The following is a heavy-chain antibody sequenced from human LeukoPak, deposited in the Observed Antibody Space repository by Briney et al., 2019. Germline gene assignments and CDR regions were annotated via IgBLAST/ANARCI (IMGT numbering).Heavy chain of an antibody. Sequence: ASVKVSCKASEYTFTGYYIHWVRQAPGQGLEWMGWIDPNTGDSNYVQKFQGRVTMTEDTSTDTAYMELSSLRSEDTAVYYCATSVRRYSSGWLGWDYWGQGTLVTVSS. CDR3: ATSVRRYSSGWLGWDY. D-gene: IGHD6-19*01. CDR1: EYTFTGYY. V-gene: IGHV1-2*02. J-gene: IGHJ4*02. CDR2: IDPNTGDS.